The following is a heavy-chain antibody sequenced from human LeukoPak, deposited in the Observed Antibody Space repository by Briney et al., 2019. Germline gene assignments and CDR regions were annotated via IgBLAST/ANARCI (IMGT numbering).Heavy chain of an antibody. J-gene: IGHJ3*02. V-gene: IGHV4-59*12. CDR1: GGSISSSY. Sequence: SETLSLTCTVSGGSISSSYWSWIRQPPGKGLEWIGYIYYSGSTNYNPSLKSRVTISVDTSKNQYSLKLSSVTAADTAVYYCARKFQLLYAFDIWGQGTMVTVSS. CDR3: ARKFQLLYAFDI. D-gene: IGHD2-2*01. CDR2: IYYSGST.